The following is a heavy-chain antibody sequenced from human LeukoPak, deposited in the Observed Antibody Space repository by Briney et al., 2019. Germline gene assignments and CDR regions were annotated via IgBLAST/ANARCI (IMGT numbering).Heavy chain of an antibody. V-gene: IGHV4-39*07. J-gene: IGHJ6*03. CDR3: ARLVRILPSRNLGYCSGGSCYSYYYMDV. Sequence: SETLSLTCTVSGGSISSSSYYWGWIRQPPGKGLEWIGSIYYSGSTYYNPSLKSRVTISVDTSKNQFSLKLSSVTAADTAVYYCARLVRILPSRNLGYCSGGSCYSYYYMDVWGKGTTVTISS. CDR1: GGSISSSSYY. D-gene: IGHD2-15*01. CDR2: IYYSGST.